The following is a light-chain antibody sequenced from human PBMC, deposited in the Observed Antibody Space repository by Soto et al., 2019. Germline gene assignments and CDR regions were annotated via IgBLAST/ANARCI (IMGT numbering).Light chain of an antibody. Sequence: QYALTQPASVSGSPGQSITISCTGTSSDVGGYNYVSWYQQHPGKAPKLMIYDVSNRPSGVSNRFSGSKSGNTASLTSSGLQAEDEADYYCSSYTSSSTLVVFGGGTKLTVL. CDR2: DVS. J-gene: IGLJ2*01. CDR3: SSYTSSSTLVV. V-gene: IGLV2-14*01. CDR1: SSDVGGYNY.